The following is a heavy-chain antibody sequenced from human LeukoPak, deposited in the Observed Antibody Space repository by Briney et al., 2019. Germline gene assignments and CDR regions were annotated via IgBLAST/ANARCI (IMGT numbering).Heavy chain of an antibody. Sequence: ASVKVSCKASGYTFITYDFNWVRQATGQGLEWMGWMNPNSGNTGYAQKFQGRVTMTRNTSISTAYMELSRLRAEDTAVYYCARGPAGYCSGGSCYSHDPYYYYYYYMDVWGKGTTVTISS. CDR1: GYTFITYD. CDR2: MNPNSGNT. J-gene: IGHJ6*03. CDR3: ARGPAGYCSGGSCYSHDPYYYYYYYMDV. D-gene: IGHD2-15*01. V-gene: IGHV1-8*01.